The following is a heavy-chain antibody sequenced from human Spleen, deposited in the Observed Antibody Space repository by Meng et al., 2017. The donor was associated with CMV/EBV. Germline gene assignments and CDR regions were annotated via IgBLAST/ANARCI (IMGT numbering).Heavy chain of an antibody. CDR3: AREGVLRFLEWPPPPGWFDP. V-gene: IGHV1-46*01. D-gene: IGHD3-3*01. CDR2: ISASGDYM. CDR1: GYPFTKYH. J-gene: IGHJ5*02. Sequence: ASVKVSCKASGYPFTKYHMHWVRQAPGQGLEWMGIISASGDYMTYAQNFQGRVTMTRDTSTSTVYMELSSLRSDDTAVYYCAREGVLRFLEWPPPPGWFDPWGQGTLVTVSS.